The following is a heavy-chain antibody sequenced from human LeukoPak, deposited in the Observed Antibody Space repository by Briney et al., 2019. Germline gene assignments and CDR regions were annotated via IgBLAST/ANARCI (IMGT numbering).Heavy chain of an antibody. CDR2: IYYSGST. V-gene: IGHV4-31*03. CDR1: GGSISSGGYY. J-gene: IGHJ4*02. D-gene: IGHD4-17*01. CDR3: ARTGSPTVTTFAVDY. Sequence: SETLSLTCTVSGGSISSGGYYWSWIRQHPGKGLEWFGYIYYSGSTYYNPSLKSRVTISVDTSKNQFSLKLSSVTAADTAVYYCARTGSPTVTTFAVDYWGQGTLVTVSS.